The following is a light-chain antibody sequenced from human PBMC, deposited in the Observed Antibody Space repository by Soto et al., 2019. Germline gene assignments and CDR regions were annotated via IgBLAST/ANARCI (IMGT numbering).Light chain of an antibody. Sequence: QSALTQPPSASGSPGQSVTISCTGTSSDVGGYNYVSWYQQHPGKAPKLMISEVSKWPSGVPDRFSGSKSGNTASLTVSGLQAEDEADYYCSSYAGSNNLYVVFGGGTKLTVL. CDR2: EVS. CDR1: SSDVGGYNY. V-gene: IGLV2-8*01. J-gene: IGLJ2*01. CDR3: SSYAGSNNLYVV.